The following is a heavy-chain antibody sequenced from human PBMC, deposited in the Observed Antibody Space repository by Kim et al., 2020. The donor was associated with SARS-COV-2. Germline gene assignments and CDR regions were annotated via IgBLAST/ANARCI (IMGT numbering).Heavy chain of an antibody. CDR3: AITQHYYDSSGYYGFDY. J-gene: IGHJ4*02. D-gene: IGHD3-22*01. V-gene: IGHV3-23*01. Sequence: VKGRCTISRDNSKNTLDLQMNSLRAEDTAVYYCAITQHYYDSSGYYGFDYWGQGTLVTVSS.